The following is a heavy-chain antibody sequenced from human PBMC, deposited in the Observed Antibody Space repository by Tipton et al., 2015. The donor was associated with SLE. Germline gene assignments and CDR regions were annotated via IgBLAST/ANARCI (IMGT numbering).Heavy chain of an antibody. V-gene: IGHV4-39*07. CDR3: AREGNGYCMDG. Sequence: TLSLTCTVSVGSISTKSYYWDWIRQLPGNGLEWMGSVFDSGNTYYNPSLKSRVTISVDTSKNQFSLKLTSVTAADTAVYYCAREGNGYCMDGWANGTTVIVSS. CDR1: VGSISTKSYY. J-gene: IGHJ6*03. CDR2: VFDSGNT.